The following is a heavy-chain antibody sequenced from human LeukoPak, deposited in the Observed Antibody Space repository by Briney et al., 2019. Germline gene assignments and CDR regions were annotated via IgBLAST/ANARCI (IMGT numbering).Heavy chain of an antibody. J-gene: IGHJ5*02. CDR3: ARDLVRWGGWLDA. CDR1: GYTFTRYG. V-gene: IGHV1-3*01. CDR2: INGNT. D-gene: IGHD3-10*01. Sequence: GASVKVSCKASGYTFTRYGIHWMRQGPGQSFEWMGWINGNTKYSEKLQDRVTITWDTSASTAYMELSSLRSEDTAVHYCARDLVRWGGWLDAWGQGTLVIVSS.